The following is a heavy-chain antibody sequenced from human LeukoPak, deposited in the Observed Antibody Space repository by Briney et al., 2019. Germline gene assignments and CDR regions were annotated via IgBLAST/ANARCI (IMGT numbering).Heavy chain of an antibody. J-gene: IGHJ4*02. D-gene: IGHD2-21*02. CDR3: ASGKTAVGSYRC. Sequence: ASVKLSCEASGDTFTSVGISWVRQAPGQGLEWMGWISAYNGNTNYAQKLQGRVTMTTDTSTSTAYMELRSLRIDDTAVYYCASGKTAVGSYRCWGQGTLVTVSS. CDR1: GDTFTSVG. CDR2: ISAYNGNT. V-gene: IGHV1-18*01.